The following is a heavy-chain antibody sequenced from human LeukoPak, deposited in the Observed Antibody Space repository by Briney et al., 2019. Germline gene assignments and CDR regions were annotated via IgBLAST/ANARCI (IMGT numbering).Heavy chain of an antibody. J-gene: IGHJ4*02. CDR1: GYSFTDYW. Sequence: GESLKISCKASGYSFTDYWIVWVRQMPGKGLEWMGAIYPGDSDTRYSPSLDGQVTISADKSVSTTYLQWSSLQASDTAMYYCARPSSLYGGTSENYWGQGTLVTVSS. CDR3: ARPSSLYGGTSENY. CDR2: IYPGDSDT. D-gene: IGHD4-23*01. V-gene: IGHV5-51*01.